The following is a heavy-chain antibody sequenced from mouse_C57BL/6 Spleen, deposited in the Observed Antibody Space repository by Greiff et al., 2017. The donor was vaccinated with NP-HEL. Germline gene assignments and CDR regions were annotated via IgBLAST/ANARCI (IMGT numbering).Heavy chain of an antibody. Sequence: VQVVESGPELVKPGASVKISCKASGYAFSSSWMNWVKQRPGKGLEWIGRIYPGDGDTNYNGKLKGKATLTADKASSTLYLQLSSLRSEDYEVYLCARAGILCGGSGFDYWGQGTTLTVSS. V-gene: IGHV1-82*01. CDR1: GYAFSSSW. D-gene: IGHD1-1*01. CDR3: ARAGILCGGSGFDY. CDR2: IYPGDGDT. J-gene: IGHJ2*01.